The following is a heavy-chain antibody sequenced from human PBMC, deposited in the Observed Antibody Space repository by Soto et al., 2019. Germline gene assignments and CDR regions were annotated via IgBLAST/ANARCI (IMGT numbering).Heavy chain of an antibody. CDR3: ARIKWGLDYYSGMDV. CDR1: GYTFSDYF. Sequence: QVQVVQSRAEVRKSGASVKVSCKASGYTFSDYFIQWLRQAPGQGLEWVAWINPKTAATNYAKKFQDRVTVTSDTSFSTGYLELTRLRPDDTALYYCARIKWGLDYYSGMDVWGQGTAVSVTS. CDR2: INPKTAAT. J-gene: IGHJ6*02. V-gene: IGHV1-2*02. D-gene: IGHD1-26*01.